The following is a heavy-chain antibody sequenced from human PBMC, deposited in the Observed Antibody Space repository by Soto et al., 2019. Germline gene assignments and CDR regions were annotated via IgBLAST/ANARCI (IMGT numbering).Heavy chain of an antibody. CDR3: ASVGGGAFDI. CDR1: GGSISSYY. Sequence: QVQLQESGPGLVKPSETLSLTCTVSGGSISSYYWSWIRQPPGQGLGWIGYIYYSGSTNYNRSLKRRVTISVDTSKSRCSLKLSSVTAADTAVYYWASVGGGAFDIWGRGARVTVSS. D-gene: IGHD3-16*01. V-gene: IGHV4-59*01. J-gene: IGHJ3*02. CDR2: IYYSGST.